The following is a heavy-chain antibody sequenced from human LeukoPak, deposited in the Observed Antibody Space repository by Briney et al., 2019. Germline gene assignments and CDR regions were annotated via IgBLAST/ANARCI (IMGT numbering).Heavy chain of an antibody. CDR3: SRENGAFSPFGY. CDR1: GGSISSYY. J-gene: IGHJ4*02. D-gene: IGHD2-8*01. V-gene: IGHV4-59*12. CDR2: IYYTGST. Sequence: SETLSLTCTVSGGSISSYYWSWIRQPPGKGLEWIGYIYYTGSTNYNPSLKSRVTISVDTSKDQFSLNLSSVTAADTAVYYCSRENGAFSPFGYWGQGTLVTVPS.